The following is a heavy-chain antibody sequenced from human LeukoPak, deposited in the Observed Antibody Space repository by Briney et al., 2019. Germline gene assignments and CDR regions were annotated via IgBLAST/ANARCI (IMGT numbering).Heavy chain of an antibody. CDR1: GYTFTTYA. J-gene: IGHJ4*02. V-gene: IGHV1-18*01. CDR2: ISAYYGNT. CDR3: ARAKGSSSWYYFDY. Sequence: ASVKVSCKASGYTFTTYAISWVRQAPGQGLEWMGWISAYYGNTTYAQKFQGRVTMTRDTSISTAYMELSRLRSDDTAVYFCARAKGSSSWYYFDYWGQGTLVTVSS. D-gene: IGHD6-13*01.